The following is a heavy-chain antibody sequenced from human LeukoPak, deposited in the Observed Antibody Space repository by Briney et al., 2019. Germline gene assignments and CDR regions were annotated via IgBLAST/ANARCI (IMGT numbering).Heavy chain of an antibody. CDR3: ARHEVRIGPYYYYGMDV. J-gene: IGHJ6*02. Sequence: SETLSLTCTVSGGSISSYYWSWIRQPPGKGLEWIGYIYYSGSTNYNPSLKSRVTISVDTSKNQFSLKLSSVTAADTAVYYCARHEVRIGPYYYYGMDVWGQGTTVTDSS. CDR1: GGSISSYY. D-gene: IGHD3-10*01. CDR2: IYYSGST. V-gene: IGHV4-59*08.